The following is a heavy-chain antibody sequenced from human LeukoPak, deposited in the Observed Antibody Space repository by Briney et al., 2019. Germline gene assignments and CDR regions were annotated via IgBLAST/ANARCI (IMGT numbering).Heavy chain of an antibody. CDR1: GGSFSGYY. V-gene: IGHV4-34*01. CDR3: ARASNYYDSSGRMAFDI. D-gene: IGHD3-22*01. J-gene: IGHJ3*02. CDR2: IYHSGST. Sequence: SETLSLTCAVYGGSFSGYYWSWIRQPPGKGLEWIGEIYHSGSTNYNPSLKSRVTISVDKSKNEFSLKLSSVTAADTAVYYCARASNYYDSSGRMAFDIWGQGTMVTVFS.